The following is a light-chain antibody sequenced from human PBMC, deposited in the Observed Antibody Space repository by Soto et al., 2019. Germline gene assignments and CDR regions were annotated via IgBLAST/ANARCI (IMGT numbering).Light chain of an antibody. CDR2: GAS. Sequence: EIVLTQSPGTLSLSPGERATLSCSASQSVSSSYLAWYQQKPGQAPRLLIYGASSRATGIPDRFSGSGSGTDFTLTISRLESEDFAVYYCQQCGRSPPNYTFGQGTKLEIK. CDR3: QQCGRSPPNYT. V-gene: IGKV3-20*01. CDR1: QSVSSSY. J-gene: IGKJ2*01.